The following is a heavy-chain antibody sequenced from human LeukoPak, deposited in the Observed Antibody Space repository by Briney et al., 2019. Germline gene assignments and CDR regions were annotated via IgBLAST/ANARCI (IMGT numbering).Heavy chain of an antibody. CDR2: IIPIFGTA. J-gene: IGHJ4*02. D-gene: IGHD3-3*01. Sequence: GASVKVSCKASGGTFSSYAISWVRQAPGQGLEWMGGIIPIFGTANYAQKFQGRVTITTDESTSTAYMELSSLRSKDTAVYYCARGTVRTTEWYPFDYWGQGTLVTVSS. CDR3: ARGTVRTTEWYPFDY. CDR1: GGTFSSYA. V-gene: IGHV1-69*05.